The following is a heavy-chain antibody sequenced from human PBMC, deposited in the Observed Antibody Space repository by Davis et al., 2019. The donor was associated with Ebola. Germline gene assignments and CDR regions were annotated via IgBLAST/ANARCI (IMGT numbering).Heavy chain of an antibody. CDR3: TRWWLRGGMDV. V-gene: IGHV6-1*01. CDR1: GDIVPRGG. Sequence: HSQTLSLTCAISGDIVPRGGWHWIRQTPSRGLEWLGRTYYYRSKWNNDYAASVKSRIRVNSDTSKNQFSLQVNSVTPDDTAVYYCTRWWLRGGMDVWGKGTMVTVSS. J-gene: IGHJ6*04. D-gene: IGHD5-12*01. CDR2: TYYYRSKWNN.